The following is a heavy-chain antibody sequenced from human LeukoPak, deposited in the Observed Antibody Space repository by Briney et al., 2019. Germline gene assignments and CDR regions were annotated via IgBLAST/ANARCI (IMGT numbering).Heavy chain of an antibody. CDR1: GGTFSSYA. V-gene: IGHV1-69*13. CDR2: IIPIFGTA. Sequence: SVKVSCTASGGTFSSYAISWVRQAPGQGLEWMGGIIPIFGTANYAQKFQGRVTITADESTSTAYMELSGLRSEDTAVYYCARDAPYCSSTSCYGWFDPWGQGTLVTVSS. CDR3: ARDAPYCSSTSCYGWFDP. D-gene: IGHD2-2*01. J-gene: IGHJ5*02.